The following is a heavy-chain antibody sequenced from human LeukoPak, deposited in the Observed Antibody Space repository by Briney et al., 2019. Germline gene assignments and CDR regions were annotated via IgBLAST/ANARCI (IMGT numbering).Heavy chain of an antibody. CDR3: ARDSFGIAFDI. D-gene: IGHD1-14*01. J-gene: IGHJ3*02. CDR2: ISSSSSYI. CDR1: GFTFSSYS. Sequence: PGGSLRLSCAASGFTFSSYSMNWVRQAPGKGLEWVSSISSSSSYIYYADSVKGRFTISRDNAKNSLFLQMNSLRAEDTAVYYCARDSFGIAFDIWGQGTRVTVSS. V-gene: IGHV3-21*01.